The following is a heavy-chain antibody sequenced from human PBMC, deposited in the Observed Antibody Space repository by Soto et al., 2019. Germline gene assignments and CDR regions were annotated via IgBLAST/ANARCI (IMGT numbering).Heavy chain of an antibody. CDR3: ARELGFDAVARMDV. V-gene: IGHV3-48*01. CDR1: GVTFSSHS. J-gene: IGHJ6*02. Sequence: EVQLVESGGGLVQPGGSLRLSCTASGVTFSSHSMVWVRQAPGKGLEWVSYISSGSSSIYYADSVKGRFTTSRDNAKNSKYLQMNSLRVEDTGVYYCARELGFDAVARMDVWGQGTTVTVSS. CDR2: ISSGSSSI. D-gene: IGHD6-19*01.